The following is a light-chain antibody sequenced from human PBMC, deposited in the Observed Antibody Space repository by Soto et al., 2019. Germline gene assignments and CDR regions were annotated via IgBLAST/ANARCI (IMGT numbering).Light chain of an antibody. CDR3: QQYGRSPTT. CDR2: GAS. J-gene: IGKJ1*01. V-gene: IGKV3-20*01. Sequence: EIVLTQSPGTLSLSPGERATLSCRASQSVSSSYLAWYQQKPGQAPRLIIYGASSRATGIPDRFSGSGSGTDFTLTISRLEPEDFAVYYCQQYGRSPTTFGQGTKVDI. CDR1: QSVSSSY.